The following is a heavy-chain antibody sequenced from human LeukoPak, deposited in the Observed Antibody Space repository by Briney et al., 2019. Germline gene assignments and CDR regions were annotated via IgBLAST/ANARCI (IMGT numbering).Heavy chain of an antibody. J-gene: IGHJ4*02. V-gene: IGHV3-48*04. CDR2: ISSSGTTI. CDR1: GFTFSSYA. Sequence: PGGSLRLSCAASGFTFSSYAMSWVRQAPGKGLEWVSYISSSGTTIYYADSVKGRFTISRDNAKNSLYLQMNSLRADDTAVYYCAREGRGGFDSWGQGTLVTVSS. D-gene: IGHD3-10*01. CDR3: AREGRGGFDS.